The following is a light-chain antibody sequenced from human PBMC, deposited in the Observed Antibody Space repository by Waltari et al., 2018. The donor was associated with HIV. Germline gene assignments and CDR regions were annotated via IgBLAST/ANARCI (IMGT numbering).Light chain of an antibody. CDR1: SSDIGEYNY. CDR2: EVS. J-gene: IGLJ3*02. CDR3: SSYTTRYTWV. Sequence: QSALTQPASVSGSPGQSITISCTGTSSDIGEYNYVSWFQHHPTKAPKLIIFEVSNRPSGVSNRFSGSKSGNTASLTISGLQAEDEADYYCSSYTTRYTWVFGGGTKLTVL. V-gene: IGLV2-14*01.